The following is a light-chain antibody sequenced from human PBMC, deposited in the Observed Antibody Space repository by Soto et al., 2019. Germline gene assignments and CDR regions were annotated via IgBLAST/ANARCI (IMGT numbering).Light chain of an antibody. Sequence: QSVLTQPASVSGSPGQSITLSGTGTSSDVGGYDYVSWYQLHPGKAPKLMVFEVSNRPSGVSYRFSGSKSGNTASLTISGLQAEDEADYFCSSYSISTAYLFGTGTKLTVL. J-gene: IGLJ1*01. CDR1: SSDVGGYDY. V-gene: IGLV2-14*01. CDR3: SSYSISTAYL. CDR2: EVS.